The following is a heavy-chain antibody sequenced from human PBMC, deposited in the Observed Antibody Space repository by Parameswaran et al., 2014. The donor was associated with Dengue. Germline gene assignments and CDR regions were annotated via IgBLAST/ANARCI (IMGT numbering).Heavy chain of an antibody. J-gene: IGHJ6*02. Sequence: WIRQPPGKGLEWVAVISYDGSNKYYADSVKGRFTISRDNSKNTLYLQMNSLRAEDTAVYYCAKGIIRFLEWLPNGSGSYYAGYGMDVWGQGTTVTVSS. V-gene: IGHV3-30*18. CDR2: ISYDGSNK. D-gene: IGHD3-3*01. CDR3: AKGIIRFLEWLPNGSGSYYAGYGMDV.